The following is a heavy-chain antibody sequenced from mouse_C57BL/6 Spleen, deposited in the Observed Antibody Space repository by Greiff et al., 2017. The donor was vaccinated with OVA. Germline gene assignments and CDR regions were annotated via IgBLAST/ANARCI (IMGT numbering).Heavy chain of an antibody. D-gene: IGHD2-1*01. CDR2: INPSTGGT. CDR1: GYSFTGYY. J-gene: IGHJ1*03. CDR3: ARGENYGNPYGYFDV. V-gene: IGHV1-42*01. Sequence: VQLQQSGPELVKPGASVKISCKASGYSFTGYYMNWVKQSPEKSLEWIGEINPSTGGTTYNQKFKAKATLTVDKSSSTAYMQLKSLTSEDSAVYYCARGENYGNPYGYFDVWGTGTTVTVSS.